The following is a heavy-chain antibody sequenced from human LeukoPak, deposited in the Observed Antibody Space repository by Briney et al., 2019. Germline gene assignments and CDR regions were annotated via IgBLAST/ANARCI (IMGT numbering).Heavy chain of an antibody. CDR2: ISSSGSTK. CDR3: ARGQWLVRGVYFDY. V-gene: IGHV3-48*03. CDR1: AFSFSSYE. Sequence: GGSLRLSCAASAFSFSSYEMNWVRQAPGKGLEWISYISSSGSTKYYADSVKDRFTMSRDNAKNSLYLQINSLRAEDTAVYYCARGQWLVRGVYFDYWGQGTLVTVSS. D-gene: IGHD6-19*01. J-gene: IGHJ4*02.